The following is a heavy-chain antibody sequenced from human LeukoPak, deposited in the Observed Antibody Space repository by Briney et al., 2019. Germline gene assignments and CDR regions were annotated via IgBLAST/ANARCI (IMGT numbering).Heavy chain of an antibody. D-gene: IGHD1-26*01. V-gene: IGHV4-39*07. CDR1: GFTFSSYE. Sequence: GSLRLSCAASGFTFSSYEMNWVRQPPGKGLEWIGSIYYSGSTYYNPSLKSRVTISVDTSKNQFSLKLSSVTAADTAVYYCARARVGASGEAFDIWGQGTMVTVSS. CDR2: IYYSGST. CDR3: ARARVGASGEAFDI. J-gene: IGHJ3*02.